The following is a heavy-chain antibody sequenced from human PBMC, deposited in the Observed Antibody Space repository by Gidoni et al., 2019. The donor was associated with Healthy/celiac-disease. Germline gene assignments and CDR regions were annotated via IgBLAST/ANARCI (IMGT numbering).Heavy chain of an antibody. D-gene: IGHD6-19*01. J-gene: IGHJ4*02. Sequence: FTISRDDSKNTLYLQMNSLKTEDTAVYYCTTDSIAVAGTTDYWGQGTLVTVSS. V-gene: IGHV3-15*01. CDR3: TTDSIAVAGTTDY.